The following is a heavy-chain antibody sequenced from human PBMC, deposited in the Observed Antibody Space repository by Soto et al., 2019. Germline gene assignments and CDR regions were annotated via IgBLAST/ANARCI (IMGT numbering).Heavy chain of an antibody. CDR2: ISYDGSDK. D-gene: IGHD4-17*01. Sequence: PGGSLRLSCAASGFTFSRYGIHWARQAPGKGLEWVAAISYDGSDKYYADSVKGRFTVSRDNSKNTLYLQMNSLRLEDTAVYYWARGPSYSDSYFEHWGQGTLVTVSS. J-gene: IGHJ4*02. CDR1: GFTFSRYG. V-gene: IGHV3-30*03. CDR3: ARGPSYSDSYFEH.